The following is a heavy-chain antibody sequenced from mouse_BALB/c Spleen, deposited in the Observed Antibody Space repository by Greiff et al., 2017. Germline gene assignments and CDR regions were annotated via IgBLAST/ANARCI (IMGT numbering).Heavy chain of an antibody. Sequence: EVKLMESGTVLARPGASVKMSCKASGYSFTSYWMHWVKQRPGQGLEWIGAIYPGNSDTSYNQKFKGKAKLTAVTSASTAYMELSSLTNEDSAVYYRTRTYGSSYYAMDYWGQGTSVTVSS. D-gene: IGHD1-1*01. CDR2: IYPGNSDT. V-gene: IGHV1-5*01. CDR1: GYSFTSYW. CDR3: TRTYGSSYYAMDY. J-gene: IGHJ4*01.